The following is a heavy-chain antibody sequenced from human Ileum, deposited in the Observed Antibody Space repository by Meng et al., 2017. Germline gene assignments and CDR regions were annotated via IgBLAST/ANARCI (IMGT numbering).Heavy chain of an antibody. V-gene: IGHV3-74*02. Sequence: VQRGESGGGLVQPGGSLRLSCEASGFTFSNYVMSWVRQAPGKGLEWVSRINSDGGGGTYADFVKGRFTISRDNAKNTLYLQMYSLTVDDTAIYYCVCFGGFSGFDPWGQGTLVTVSS. CDR2: INSDGGGG. CDR3: VCFGGFSGFDP. D-gene: IGHD3-10*01. CDR1: GFTFSNYV. J-gene: IGHJ5*02.